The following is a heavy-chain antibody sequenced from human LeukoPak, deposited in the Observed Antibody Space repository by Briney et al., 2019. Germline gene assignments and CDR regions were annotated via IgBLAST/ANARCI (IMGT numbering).Heavy chain of an antibody. D-gene: IGHD6-13*01. Sequence: SETLSLTCTVSGGSISSGDYYWSWIRQPPGKGLEWIGYIYYSGSTYYNPSLKSRVTISVDTSKNQFSLKLSSVTAADMAVYYCARIPVTAAAGTNYFDYWGRGTLVIVSS. V-gene: IGHV4-30-4*08. J-gene: IGHJ4*02. CDR3: ARIPVTAAAGTNYFDY. CDR2: IYYSGST. CDR1: GGSISSGDYY.